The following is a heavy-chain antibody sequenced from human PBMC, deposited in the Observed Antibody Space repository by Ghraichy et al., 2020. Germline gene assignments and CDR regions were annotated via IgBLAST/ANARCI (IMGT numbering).Heavy chain of an antibody. D-gene: IGHD1-14*01. V-gene: IGHV3-15*01. CDR3: TTGMTSGQNF. J-gene: IGHJ4*02. CDR2: IKSKTDGGAT. Sequence: GGSLRLSCAASGFIFSKAWMNWVRQAPGKGLEWIGRIKSKTDGGATEYAAPLKDRFTISRDDSKNTLYLQMNSLKTEDTAVYFCTTGMTSGQNFWGQGTLVTVSS. CDR1: GFIFSKAW.